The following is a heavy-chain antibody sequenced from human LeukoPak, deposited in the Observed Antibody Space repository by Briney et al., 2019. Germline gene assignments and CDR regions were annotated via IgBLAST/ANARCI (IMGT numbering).Heavy chain of an antibody. CDR3: ARVGDLRLGELSLSRY. CDR1: GYTFTGYY. V-gene: IGHV1-2*04. D-gene: IGHD3-16*02. CDR2: INPNSGGT. Sequence: GASVKVSCKASGYTFTGYYMHWVRQAPGQGLEWMGWINPNSGGTNYAQKFQGWVTMTRDTSISTAYMELSRLRSDDTAVYYCARVGDLRLGELSLSRYWGQGTLVTVSS. J-gene: IGHJ4*02.